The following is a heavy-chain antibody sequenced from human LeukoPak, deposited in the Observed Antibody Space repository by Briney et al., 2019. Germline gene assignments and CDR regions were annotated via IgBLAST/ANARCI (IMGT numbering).Heavy chain of an antibody. V-gene: IGHV1-18*01. J-gene: IGHJ6*02. CDR2: ISAYNGNT. CDR1: GYTFTSYG. D-gene: IGHD4-17*01. CDR3: ASSDYGDYASLGMDV. Sequence: ASVKVSCKASGYTFTSYGISWVRQAPGQGLEWMGWISAYNGNTNYAQKFQGRVTITADKSTSTAYMELSSLRSEDTAVYYCASSDYGDYASLGMDVWGQGTTVTVSS.